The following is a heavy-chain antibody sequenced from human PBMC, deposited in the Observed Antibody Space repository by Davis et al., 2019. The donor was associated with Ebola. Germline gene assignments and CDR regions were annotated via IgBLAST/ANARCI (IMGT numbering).Heavy chain of an antibody. Sequence: MPSETLSLTCTVSGGSISSSSYYWSWIRQPPGKGLEWIGEINHSGSTNYNPSLKSRVTISVDTSKNQFSLKLSSVTAADTAVYYCARGSWRYFDSWGQGTLVTVSS. CDR3: ARGSWRYFDS. J-gene: IGHJ4*02. D-gene: IGHD3-10*01. CDR2: INHSGST. CDR1: GGSISSSSYY. V-gene: IGHV4-39*07.